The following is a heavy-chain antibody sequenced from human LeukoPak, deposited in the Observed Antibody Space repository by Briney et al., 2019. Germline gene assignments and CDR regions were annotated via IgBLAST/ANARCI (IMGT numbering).Heavy chain of an antibody. Sequence: GGSLRLSCAASEFIFSRYAMHWVRQAPGKGLEWVAILSYDDTNEYYADSVAGRFTISRDNSKNTLYLQMTSLRPDDTVVYYCARDRRDGNNLAFHFDYWGQGTLVTVSS. V-gene: IGHV3-30*04. CDR1: EFIFSRYA. J-gene: IGHJ4*02. CDR3: ARDRRDGNNLAFHFDY. CDR2: LSYDDTNE. D-gene: IGHD5-24*01.